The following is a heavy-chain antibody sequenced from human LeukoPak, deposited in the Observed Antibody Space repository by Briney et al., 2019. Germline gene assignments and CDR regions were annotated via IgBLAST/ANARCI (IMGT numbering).Heavy chain of an antibody. D-gene: IGHD1-26*01. CDR3: ARDYMAGATFQIQGPVDY. CDR1: GFTFTNFA. J-gene: IGHJ4*02. CDR2: ISYDGSTK. Sequence: GGSLRLSCAASGFTFTNFAVHWVRQAPGKGLEWVAFISYDGSTKYYADSVKGRFTISRDNAESSLYLQMNSLRAEDTAVYYCARDYMAGATFQIQGPVDYWGQGTLVTVSS. V-gene: IGHV3-30*07.